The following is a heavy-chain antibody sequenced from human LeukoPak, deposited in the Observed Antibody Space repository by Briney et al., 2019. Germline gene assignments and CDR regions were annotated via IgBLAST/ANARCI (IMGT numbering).Heavy chain of an antibody. CDR2: INHSGST. CDR1: GGSFSGYY. Sequence: TETLSLTCAVYGGSFSGYYWSWIRQPPGKGLEWIGEINHSGSTSYNPSLKSRVTISVDTSKNQFSLKLTSVTAADTAVYYCARDVRITMVRGVIGWFDPWGQGTLVTVSS. J-gene: IGHJ5*02. CDR3: ARDVRITMVRGVIGWFDP. D-gene: IGHD3-10*01. V-gene: IGHV4-34*01.